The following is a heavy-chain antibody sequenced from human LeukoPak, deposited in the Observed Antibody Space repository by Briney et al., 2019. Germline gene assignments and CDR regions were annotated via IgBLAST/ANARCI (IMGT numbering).Heavy chain of an antibody. J-gene: IGHJ4*02. V-gene: IGHV3-21*01. D-gene: IGHD4-17*01. CDR2: ISSSSSYI. CDR1: RFTFTTSS. Sequence: GRSLRLSCAASRFTFTTSSMHWVRQAPGKGLEWVSSISSSSSYIYYADSVKGRFTISRDNAKNSLYLQMNSLRAEDTAVYCCAGNNDYGDYSPDYWGQGTLVTVSS. CDR3: AGNNDYGDYSPDY.